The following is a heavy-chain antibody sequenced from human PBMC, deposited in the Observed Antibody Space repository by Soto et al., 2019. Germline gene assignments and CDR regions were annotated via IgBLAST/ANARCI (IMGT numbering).Heavy chain of an antibody. CDR3: ASSSGIVVVSAIGGAEYFQH. CDR2: MNPNSGNT. V-gene: IGHV1-8*01. CDR1: GYTFTSYD. D-gene: IGHD2-21*02. J-gene: IGHJ1*01. Sequence: ASVKVSCKASGYTFTSYDINWVRQATGQGLEWMGWMNPNSGNTGYAQKFQGRVTMTRNTSISTAYMELSSLRSKDTDVYYFASSSGIVVVSAIGGAEYFQHWGQGTLVTVSS.